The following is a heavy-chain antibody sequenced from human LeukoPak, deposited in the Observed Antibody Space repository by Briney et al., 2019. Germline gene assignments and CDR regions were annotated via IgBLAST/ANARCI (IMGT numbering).Heavy chain of an antibody. J-gene: IGHJ4*02. V-gene: IGHV3-30*02. CDR2: IRYDESNK. D-gene: IGHD5-18*01. CDR3: ARDAAMVTWGNYFDY. Sequence: PGGSLRLSCATSGFTFSHYGMHWVRQPPGRGLDWVAHIRYDESNKYYADSVKGRFTISRDNAKNSLYLQMNSLRAEDTAVYYCARDAAMVTWGNYFDYWGQGTLVTVSS. CDR1: GFTFSHYG.